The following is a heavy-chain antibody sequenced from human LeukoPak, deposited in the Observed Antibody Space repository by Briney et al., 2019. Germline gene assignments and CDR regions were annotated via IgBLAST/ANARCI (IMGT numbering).Heavy chain of an antibody. V-gene: IGHV4-59*01. D-gene: IGHD6-19*01. CDR2: IYCSGST. CDR1: GGSISSYY. Sequence: PSETLSLTCTVSGGSISSYYWSWIRQPPGKGLEWIGYIYCSGSTNYNPSLKSRVTISVDTSKNQFSLKLSSVTAADTAVYYCASIAVATRNFDYWGQGTLVTVSS. J-gene: IGHJ4*02. CDR3: ASIAVATRNFDY.